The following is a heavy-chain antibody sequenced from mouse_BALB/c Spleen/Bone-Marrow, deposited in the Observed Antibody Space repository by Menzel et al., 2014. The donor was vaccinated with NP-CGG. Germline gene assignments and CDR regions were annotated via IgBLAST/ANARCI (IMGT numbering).Heavy chain of an antibody. Sequence: VQLQQSGPGLVKPSQSLSLTCSVTGYSITSGYYWNWIRQFPGNKLEWMGYINYDGSNNYNPSLKNRISITRDTSKNQFFLKLSSVTTEDTATYYCARGNGYAMDYWGQGTSVTVSS. CDR1: GYSITSGYY. J-gene: IGHJ4*01. V-gene: IGHV3-6*02. CDR2: INYDGSN. CDR3: ARGNGYAMDY.